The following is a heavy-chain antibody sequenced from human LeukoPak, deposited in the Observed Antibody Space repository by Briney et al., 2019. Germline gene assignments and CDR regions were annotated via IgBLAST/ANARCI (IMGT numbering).Heavy chain of an antibody. CDR2: IKNDGSEE. D-gene: IGHD3-10*01. J-gene: IGHJ4*02. Sequence: GSLRLSCAASGFTFSRYWMRWVRQAPGKGLEGVANIKNDGSEEYYVDSVKGRFTISRDNARNSLFLQMNSLTVEDTAVYYCARAIRGSAVDTGDRWGQGALVTVSS. CDR1: GFTFSRYW. CDR3: ARAIRGSAVDTGDR. V-gene: IGHV3-7*01.